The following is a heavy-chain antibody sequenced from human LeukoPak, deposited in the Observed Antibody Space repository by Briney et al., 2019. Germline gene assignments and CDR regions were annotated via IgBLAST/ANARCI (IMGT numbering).Heavy chain of an antibody. D-gene: IGHD3-22*01. CDR2: ISTGGST. CDR1: GXSISSSY. V-gene: IGHV4-4*07. J-gene: IGHJ1*01. Sequence: PSETLSLTCTVSGXSISSSYGTWIRQPAGEGLEWIGRISTGGSTTYNPSFKSRVTMSLDTSKNQFSLNLTSVTAADTAVYYCARDQTYYVSSGYYYVTYFQHWGQGILVTVSS. CDR3: ARDQTYYVSSGYYYVTYFQH.